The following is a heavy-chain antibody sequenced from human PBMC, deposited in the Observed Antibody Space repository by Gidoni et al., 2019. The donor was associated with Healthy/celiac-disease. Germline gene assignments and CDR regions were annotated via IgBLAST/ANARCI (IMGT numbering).Heavy chain of an antibody. V-gene: IGHV3-21*01. CDR3: ARELGYSYGNYYYYYGMDV. D-gene: IGHD5-18*01. J-gene: IGHJ6*02. Sequence: EVQLVASGVGLVKPGWSLRLAGAASGFTFRTYSRTWVRQAPGKGLEWVSSISSSSSYIYYADSVKGRFTISRDNGKNSLYLQMNSLRAEDTAVYYCARELGYSYGNYYYYYGMDVWGQGTTVTVSS. CDR2: ISSSSSYI. CDR1: GFTFRTYS.